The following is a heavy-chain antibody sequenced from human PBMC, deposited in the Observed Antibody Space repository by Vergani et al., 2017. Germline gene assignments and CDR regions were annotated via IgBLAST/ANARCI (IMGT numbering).Heavy chain of an antibody. CDR2: ISAYNGNT. CDR1: GYTFTSYG. CDR3: AGDGGYCSSTSCYGNWFDP. D-gene: IGHD2-2*01. Sequence: QVQLVQSGAEVKKPGASVKVSCKASGYTFTSYGISWVRQAPGQGLEWMGWISAYNGNTNYAQKLQGRVTMTTDTSTSTAYMELRSLRSDDTAVYYCAGDGGYCSSTSCYGNWFDPWGQGTLVTVSS. V-gene: IGHV1-18*01. J-gene: IGHJ5*02.